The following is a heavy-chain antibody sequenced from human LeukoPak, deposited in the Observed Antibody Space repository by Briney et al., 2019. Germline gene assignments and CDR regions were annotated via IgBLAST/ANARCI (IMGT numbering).Heavy chain of an antibody. J-gene: IGHJ4*02. V-gene: IGHV4-34*01. CDR2: INHSGST. CDR1: GGSFSGYY. D-gene: IGHD4-17*01. CDR3: ARASNDYGDYTFDY. Sequence: SETLSLTCAVYGGSFSGYYWSWIRQPPGKGLEWIGEINHSGSTNYNPSLKSRVTISVDTSKNQFSLKLGSVTAADTAVYYCARASNDYGDYTFDYWGQGTLVTVSS.